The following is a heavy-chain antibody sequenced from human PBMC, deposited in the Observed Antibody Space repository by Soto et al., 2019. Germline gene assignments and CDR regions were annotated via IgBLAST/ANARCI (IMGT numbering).Heavy chain of an antibody. CDR1: GGSISSYY. Sequence: SETLSLTCTVSGGSISSYYWSWIRQPPGKGLEWIGYIYYSGSTNYNPSLKSRVTISVDTPKNQFSLKLSSVTAADTAVYYCASQTVRPTIFGVDSVGWFDPWGQGTLVTVSS. J-gene: IGHJ5*02. CDR2: IYYSGST. CDR3: ASQTVRPTIFGVDSVGWFDP. D-gene: IGHD3-3*01. V-gene: IGHV4-59*08.